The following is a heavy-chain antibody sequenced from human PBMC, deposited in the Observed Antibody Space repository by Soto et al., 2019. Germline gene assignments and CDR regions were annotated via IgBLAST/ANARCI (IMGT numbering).Heavy chain of an antibody. J-gene: IGHJ3*01. CDR3: ARESSGWPSHYAFDV. Sequence: ASVKVSCKASGGTFSSYAISWVRLAPGQGLEWMGGIVPIFGTANYAQKFQGRVTITADESTSTAYMELISLRSEDTAFYYCARESSGWPSHYAFDVWGQGTMVTVSS. CDR2: IVPIFGTA. CDR1: GGTFSSYA. V-gene: IGHV1-69*13. D-gene: IGHD6-19*01.